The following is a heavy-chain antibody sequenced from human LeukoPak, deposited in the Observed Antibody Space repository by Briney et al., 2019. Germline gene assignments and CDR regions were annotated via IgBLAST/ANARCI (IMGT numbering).Heavy chain of an antibody. CDR3: AREAVSGSSTP. D-gene: IGHD1-26*01. CDR2: ISYDGSNK. J-gene: IGHJ5*02. Sequence: PGGSLRLSCAASGFTFSSYAMHWVRQAPGKGLDWVAVISYDGSNKYYADSVKGRFTISRDNSKNTLYLQMNSLRAEDTAVYYCAREAVSGSSTPWGQGTLVTVSS. CDR1: GFTFSSYA. V-gene: IGHV3-30-3*01.